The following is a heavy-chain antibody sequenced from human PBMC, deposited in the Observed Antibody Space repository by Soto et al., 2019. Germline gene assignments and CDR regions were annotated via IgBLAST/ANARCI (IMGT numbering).Heavy chain of an antibody. CDR2: IRSNIYDGTK. CDR3: TRVSPDCSRGSCYPLD. J-gene: IGHJ4*02. V-gene: IGHV3-49*03. D-gene: IGHD2-15*01. Sequence: EVQLVESGGDLVEPGRSLRLSCTASGFTFRDYAMSWFRQAPGKGLEWVSVIRSNIYDGTKEYDASVKGRFIISRDDPKTVAYLQMNSLKVEDTAVYYCTRVSPDCSRGSCYPLDWGQGTLVIVSS. CDR1: GFTFRDYA.